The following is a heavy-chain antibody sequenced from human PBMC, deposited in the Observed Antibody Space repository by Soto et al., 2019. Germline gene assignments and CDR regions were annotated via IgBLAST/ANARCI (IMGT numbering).Heavy chain of an antibody. CDR3: ARTHIVVVTASYNWFDP. CDR2: IIPIFGTA. Sequence: ASVKVSCKASGGTFSSYAISWVRQAPGQGLEWMGGIIPIFGTANYAQKFQGRVTITADESTSTAYMELSSLRSEDTAVYYCARTHIVVVTASYNWFDPWGQGTLVTV. V-gene: IGHV1-69*13. J-gene: IGHJ5*02. CDR1: GGTFSSYA. D-gene: IGHD2-21*02.